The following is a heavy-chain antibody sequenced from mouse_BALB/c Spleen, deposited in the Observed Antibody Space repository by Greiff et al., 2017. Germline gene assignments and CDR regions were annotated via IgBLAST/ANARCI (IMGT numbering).Heavy chain of an antibody. D-gene: IGHD1-1*01. J-gene: IGHJ4*01. Sequence: EVKLMESGGGLVKPGGSLKLSCAASGFTFSSYAMSWVRQTPEKRLEWVASISSGGSTYYPDSVKGRFTISRDNARNILYLQMSSLRSEDTAMYYCARGGSKGYYAMDYWGQGTSVTVSS. CDR1: GFTFSSYA. V-gene: IGHV5-6-5*01. CDR2: ISSGGST. CDR3: ARGGSKGYYAMDY.